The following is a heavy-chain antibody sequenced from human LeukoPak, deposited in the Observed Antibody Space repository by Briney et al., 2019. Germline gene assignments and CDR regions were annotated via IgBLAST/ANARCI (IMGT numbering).Heavy chain of an antibody. D-gene: IGHD1-26*01. Sequence: PSETLSLTCTVSGGSISSTSYYWGWIRQPPGKGLEWIGYIYYSGSTNYNPSLKSRVTISVDTSKNQFSLKLSSVTAADTAVYYCARVLQVSPWELLFSYAFDIWGQGTMVTVSS. CDR1: GGSISSTSYY. V-gene: IGHV4-61*05. CDR3: ARVLQVSPWELLFSYAFDI. J-gene: IGHJ3*02. CDR2: IYYSGST.